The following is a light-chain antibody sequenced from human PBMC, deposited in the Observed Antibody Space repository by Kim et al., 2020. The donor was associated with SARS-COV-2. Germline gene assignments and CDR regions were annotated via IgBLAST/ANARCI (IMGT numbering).Light chain of an antibody. CDR1: QGIRND. CDR3: LQDYDYPIT. Sequence: AIQMTQSPSSLSASVGDRVTITCRASQGIRNDLGWYQQKPGRAPNLLIYATSTLQSGVPSRFSGSGSGTEFTLTISSLQPEDVATYYCLQDYDYPITFGGGTKLDTK. CDR2: ATS. V-gene: IGKV1-6*01. J-gene: IGKJ4*01.